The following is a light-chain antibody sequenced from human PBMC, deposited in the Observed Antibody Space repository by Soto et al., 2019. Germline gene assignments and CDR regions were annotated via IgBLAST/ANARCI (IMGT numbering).Light chain of an antibody. V-gene: IGKV3-20*01. CDR3: QQYGGSPRT. Sequence: EIVLTQSPATLSLSPGERATLSCRASQSVSSYLAWYQQKRGQAPRLLIHGASNRATGIPDRFSGSGSGTDFTLTITRLEPEDFEVYYCQQYGGSPRTFGQGTKVDIK. CDR1: QSVSSY. CDR2: GAS. J-gene: IGKJ1*01.